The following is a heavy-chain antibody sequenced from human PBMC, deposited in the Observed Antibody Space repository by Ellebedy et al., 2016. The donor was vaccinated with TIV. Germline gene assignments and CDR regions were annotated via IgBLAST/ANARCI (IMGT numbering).Heavy chain of an antibody. Sequence: SETLSLTXTVSGGSISSSSYYWGWIRQPPGKGLEWIGSIYYSGSTYYNPSLKSRVTISVDTSKNQFSLKLSSVTAADTAVYYCARVIPVGGAPLDGWGQGTLVTVSS. D-gene: IGHD1-26*01. J-gene: IGHJ4*02. CDR2: IYYSGST. V-gene: IGHV4-39*07. CDR3: ARVIPVGGAPLDG. CDR1: GGSISSSSYY.